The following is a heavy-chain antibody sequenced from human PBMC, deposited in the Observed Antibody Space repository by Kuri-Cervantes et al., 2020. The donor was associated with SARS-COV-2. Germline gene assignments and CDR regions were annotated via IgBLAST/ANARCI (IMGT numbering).Heavy chain of an antibody. CDR1: GFTFSSYG. Sequence: GESLKISCAASGFTFSSYGTHWVRQAPGKGLEWVAVISYDGSNKYYADSVKGRFTISRDNSKNTLYLQMNSLRAEDTAVYYCARLGVAAAGSYYYYGMDVWGQGTTVTVSS. J-gene: IGHJ6*02. D-gene: IGHD6-13*01. V-gene: IGHV3-30*03. CDR2: ISYDGSNK. CDR3: ARLGVAAAGSYYYYGMDV.